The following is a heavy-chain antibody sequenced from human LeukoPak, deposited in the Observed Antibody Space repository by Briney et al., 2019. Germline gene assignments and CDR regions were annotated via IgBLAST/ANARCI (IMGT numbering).Heavy chain of an antibody. CDR2: ISGSGGGT. Sequence: GGSLRLSCAASGFTLSSDAMSWVRQAPGKGLEWVSVISGSGGGTKYADSVKGRFTISRDNSKNTLHLQMSSLRAEDTAVYYCAKGFRSIDVWGKGTTVTVSS. CDR1: GFTLSSDA. V-gene: IGHV3-23*01. J-gene: IGHJ6*03. CDR3: AKGFRSIDV. D-gene: IGHD2-21*01.